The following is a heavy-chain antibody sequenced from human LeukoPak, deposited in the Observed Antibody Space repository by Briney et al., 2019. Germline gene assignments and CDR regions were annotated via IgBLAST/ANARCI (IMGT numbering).Heavy chain of an antibody. CDR3: ARSPDYGDPLGFDY. V-gene: IGHV1-2*02. CDR1: VYTFTGYY. J-gene: IGHJ4*02. Sequence: ASVKVSCKSSVYTFTGYYMHWVRLAPGQGLEWMGWINPNSGGTNYAQKFQGRVTMTRDTSISTAYMELSRLRSDDTAVYYCARSPDYGDPLGFDYWGQGTLVTVSS. CDR2: INPNSGGT. D-gene: IGHD4-17*01.